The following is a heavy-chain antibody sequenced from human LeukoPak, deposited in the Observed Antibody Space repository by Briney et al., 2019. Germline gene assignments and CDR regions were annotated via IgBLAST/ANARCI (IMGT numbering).Heavy chain of an antibody. J-gene: IGHJ6*02. CDR1: GYTLTAYY. Sequence: SSENVSCKASGYTLTAYYIHWVRQAPGQGLAWMGWMNPHSGGTNYAQIFRARVTMTPDTSINTAYLELTGLTSDDTALYYCARAQRTVTGLDVWGQGTTVTVSS. CDR3: ARAQRTVTGLDV. V-gene: IGHV1-2*02. D-gene: IGHD2-2*01. CDR2: MNPHSGGT.